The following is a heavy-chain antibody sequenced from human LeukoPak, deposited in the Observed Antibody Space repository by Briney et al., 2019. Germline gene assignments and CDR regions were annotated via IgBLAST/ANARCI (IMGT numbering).Heavy chain of an antibody. CDR1: GGTFSSYA. Sequence: GASVKVSCKASGGTFSSYAISWVRQAPGQGLEWMGRIIPILGIANYAQKFQGRVTITADKSTSTAYMELSSLRSEDTAVYYCARGWNYYDSSGYYYFDYWGQGTLVTVSS. V-gene: IGHV1-69*04. D-gene: IGHD3-22*01. J-gene: IGHJ4*02. CDR2: IIPILGIA. CDR3: ARGWNYYDSSGYYYFDY.